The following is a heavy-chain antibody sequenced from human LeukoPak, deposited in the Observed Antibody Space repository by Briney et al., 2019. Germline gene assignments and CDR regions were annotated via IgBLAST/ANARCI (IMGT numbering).Heavy chain of an antibody. Sequence: PGGSLRLSCAASGFTFSGYAMSWLRQAPGKGLEWVSGICDSGGSTYYADSVKGHLTISRDKSKKTLYQQMNSLRAEDTAVYYWAKIAPGGKGSATDGWGYWCQEGMVVVSS. CDR1: GFTFSGYA. CDR2: ICDSGGST. D-gene: IGHD3-16*01. V-gene: IGHV3-23*01. J-gene: IGHJ4*02. CDR3: AKIAPGGKGSATDGWGY.